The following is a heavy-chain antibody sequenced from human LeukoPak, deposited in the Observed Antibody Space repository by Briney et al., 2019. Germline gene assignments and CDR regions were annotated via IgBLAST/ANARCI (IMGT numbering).Heavy chain of an antibody. Sequence: GGSLRLSCAASGFTFSSYAMHWVRQAPGKGLEWVAVISYDGSNKYYADSVKGRFTISRDNSKNTLYLQMNSLRAEDTAVYYCARDLPVRMVRGVNDAFDIWGQGAMVTVSS. J-gene: IGHJ3*02. V-gene: IGHV3-30*04. CDR1: GFTFSSYA. D-gene: IGHD3-10*01. CDR2: ISYDGSNK. CDR3: ARDLPVRMVRGVNDAFDI.